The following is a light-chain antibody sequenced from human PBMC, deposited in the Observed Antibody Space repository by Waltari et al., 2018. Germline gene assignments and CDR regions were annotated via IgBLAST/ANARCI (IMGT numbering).Light chain of an antibody. V-gene: IGLV5-45*02. J-gene: IGLJ2*01. CDR3: MIWHSSAHVA. CDR1: SHNNVAAYR. CDR2: YKADSDK. Sequence: QAVLTQPSSLSASPGASASLTCPLRSHNNVAAYRVYWFPQNPGRPPQFLLRYKADSDKKQGSGVPSRFSGSNDASANAGILLISGLQSEDEADYYCMIWHSSAHVAFGGGTKLTVL.